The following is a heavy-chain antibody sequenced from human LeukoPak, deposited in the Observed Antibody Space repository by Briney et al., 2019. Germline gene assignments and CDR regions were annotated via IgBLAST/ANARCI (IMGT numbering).Heavy chain of an antibody. Sequence: GGSLRLSCAASGFTFSNYWMSWVRQAPGKGLEWVANIKQDGSEKYYVDSVKGRFTISRDNAKNLLYLQMNGLRAEDTAVYYCARFGDFWSGYYGDYWGQGTLVTVSS. D-gene: IGHD3-3*01. J-gene: IGHJ4*02. V-gene: IGHV3-7*01. CDR3: ARFGDFWSGYYGDY. CDR1: GFTFSNYW. CDR2: IKQDGSEK.